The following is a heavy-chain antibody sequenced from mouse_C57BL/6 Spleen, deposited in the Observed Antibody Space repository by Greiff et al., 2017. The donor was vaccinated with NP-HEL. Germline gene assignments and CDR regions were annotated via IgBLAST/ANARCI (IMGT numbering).Heavy chain of an antibody. D-gene: IGHD2-5*01. CDR3: ARRSNYVYYFDY. V-gene: IGHV5-4*01. J-gene: IGHJ2*01. Sequence: EVQRVESGGGLVKPGGSLKLSCAASGFTFSSYAMSWVRQTPEKRLEWVATLSDGGSYTYYPDNVKGRFTISRDNAKNNLYLQMSHLKSEDTAMYYCARRSNYVYYFDYWGQGTTLTVSS. CDR1: GFTFSSYA. CDR2: LSDGGSYT.